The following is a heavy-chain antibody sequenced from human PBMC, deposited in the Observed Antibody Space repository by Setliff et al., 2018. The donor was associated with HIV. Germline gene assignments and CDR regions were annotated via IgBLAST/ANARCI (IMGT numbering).Heavy chain of an antibody. V-gene: IGHV4-4*02. CDR1: GGSISSSNW. CDR2: IYHGGST. Sequence: PSETLSLTCAVSGGSISSSNWWSWVRQPPGKGLEWIGEIYHGGSTNYNPSLKSRVTISVDTSKNLFSLKVNSVTAADTAVYYCARHDITLVRGLVWGQGTTVTVSS. CDR3: ARHDITLVRGLV. D-gene: IGHD3-10*01. J-gene: IGHJ6*02.